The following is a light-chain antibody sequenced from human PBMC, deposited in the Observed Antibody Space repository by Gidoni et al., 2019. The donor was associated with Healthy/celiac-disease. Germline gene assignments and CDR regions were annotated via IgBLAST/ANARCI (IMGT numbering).Light chain of an antibody. CDR2: DAS. V-gene: IGKV3-11*01. Sequence: EIVLTQSPATLSLSPGARATLSCRASQSVSSYLAWYQQKPGQAPRLLIYDASNRATGIPARFSGSGSGTDFTLTISSLEPEDFAVYYCQQRSNWPPFTFGPGTKVDIK. CDR1: QSVSSY. J-gene: IGKJ3*01. CDR3: QQRSNWPPFT.